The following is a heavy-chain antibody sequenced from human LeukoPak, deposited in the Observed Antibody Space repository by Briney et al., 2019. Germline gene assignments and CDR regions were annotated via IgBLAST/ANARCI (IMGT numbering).Heavy chain of an antibody. Sequence: PGGSLRLSCAASGFSFNNYWMSWVRQAPGKGLEWVANIKEDGSEKYYVDSVKGRFTISRDNAKSSLYLQVDSLRTDDTAVYYCAREDDDWGPNTFDLWGPGTKVTVS. CDR2: IKEDGSEK. CDR1: GFSFNNYW. J-gene: IGHJ3*01. V-gene: IGHV3-7*01. D-gene: IGHD7-27*01. CDR3: AREDDDWGPNTFDL.